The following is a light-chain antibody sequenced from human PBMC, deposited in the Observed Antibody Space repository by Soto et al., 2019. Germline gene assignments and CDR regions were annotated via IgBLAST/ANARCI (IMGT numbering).Light chain of an antibody. CDR1: QSVPDN. Sequence: EIVMTQSPATLSVSPGARATLPCRASQSVPDNLPWSEQKPGQAPRLLFYGASIRATGIPARFSGSGSGTEFTLTISSLQSEDFAVSYCQQYNNWPLTFGGGTKVEIK. J-gene: IGKJ4*01. CDR3: QQYNNWPLT. CDR2: GAS. V-gene: IGKV3-15*01.